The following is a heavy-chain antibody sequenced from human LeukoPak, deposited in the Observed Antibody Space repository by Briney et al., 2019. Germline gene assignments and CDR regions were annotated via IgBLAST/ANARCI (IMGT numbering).Heavy chain of an antibody. CDR3: ARAYYYYYYMDV. CDR2: ISSSSSYI. Sequence: GGSLRLSCTASGFTFGDYAMSWFRQAPGKGLEWVSSISSSSSYIYYADSVKGRFTISRDNAKNSLYLQMNSLRAEDTAVYYCARAYYYYYYMDVWGKGTTVTVSS. V-gene: IGHV3-21*01. CDR1: GFTFGDYA. J-gene: IGHJ6*03.